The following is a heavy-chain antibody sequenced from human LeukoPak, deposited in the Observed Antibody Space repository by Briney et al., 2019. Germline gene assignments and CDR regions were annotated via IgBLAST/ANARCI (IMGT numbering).Heavy chain of an antibody. Sequence: GGSLRLSCAASGFTFSSYGMHWVRQAPGKGLEWVALILYDGSNKYYADFVKGRFTISRDNSKNTLYLQMNSLRAEDTAMYYCAKAGIVVVTAIPDIDYWGQGTLVTVSS. V-gene: IGHV3-30*18. CDR2: ILYDGSNK. CDR3: AKAGIVVVTAIPDIDY. CDR1: GFTFSSYG. J-gene: IGHJ4*02. D-gene: IGHD2-21*02.